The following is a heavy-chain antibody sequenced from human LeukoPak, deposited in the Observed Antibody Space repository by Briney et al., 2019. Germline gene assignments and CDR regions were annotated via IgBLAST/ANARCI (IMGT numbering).Heavy chain of an antibody. Sequence: SETLSLTCTVSGGSISSYYWSWIRQPPGNGLVWIGEINHNGSTNYNPSLKSRVTISVDTSKNQFSLKLSSVSAADTAVYYCATTNVLLWFGELSKTAYFDYWGQGTLVTVSS. CDR2: INHNGST. CDR3: ATTNVLLWFGELSKTAYFDY. V-gene: IGHV4-34*01. J-gene: IGHJ4*02. D-gene: IGHD3-10*01. CDR1: GGSISSYY.